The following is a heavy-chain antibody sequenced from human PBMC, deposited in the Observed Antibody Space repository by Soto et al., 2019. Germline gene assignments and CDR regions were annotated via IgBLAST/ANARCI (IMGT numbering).Heavy chain of an antibody. CDR2: AKTRAQGFAT. CDR1: GFTFSHHF. D-gene: IGHD2-21*01. V-gene: IGHV3-72*01. J-gene: IGHJ2*01. Sequence: EVQLVESGGGLVQPGGSLRLSCAASGFTFSHHFMDWVRQAPGKGLEWVGRAKTRAQGFATQYFDSVEGRFTVSRDDSKNFFYLQMNALRTDDTAIYYCASPEGAGDALRDRYFDFWGRGTLVTVSS. CDR3: ASPEGAGDALRDRYFDF.